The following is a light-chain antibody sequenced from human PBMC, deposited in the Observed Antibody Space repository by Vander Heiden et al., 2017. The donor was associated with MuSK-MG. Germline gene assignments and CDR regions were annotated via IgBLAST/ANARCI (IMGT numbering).Light chain of an antibody. J-gene: IGKJ3*01. CDR1: QSVSDY. CDR3: QQRET. V-gene: IGKV3-11*01. CDR2: DAS. Sequence: EIVLTQSPATLSLSPGERATLSCRASQSVSDYLAGDQQRPGQAPRLLIYDASNRATGIQARFSGSGSGTDFTLTISSLEPEDFAGYDGQQRETFGHGTKVDIK.